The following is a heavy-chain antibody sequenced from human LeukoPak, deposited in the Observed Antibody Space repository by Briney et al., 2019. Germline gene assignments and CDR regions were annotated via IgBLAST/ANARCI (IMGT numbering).Heavy chain of an antibody. CDR3: AKDSKIVGATFRSYHYMDV. D-gene: IGHD1-26*01. CDR1: GFTVSSNY. Sequence: GGSLRLSCAASGFTVSSNYMSWVRQAPGKGLEWVSSISSSSSYIYYADSVKGRFTISRDNSKNTLYLQMNSLRAEDTAVYYCAKDSKIVGATFRSYHYMDVWGKGTAVTVSS. V-gene: IGHV3-21*04. J-gene: IGHJ6*03. CDR2: ISSSSSYI.